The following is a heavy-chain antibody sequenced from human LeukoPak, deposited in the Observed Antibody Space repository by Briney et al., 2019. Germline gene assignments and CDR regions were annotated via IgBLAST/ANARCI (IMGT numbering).Heavy chain of an antibody. V-gene: IGHV3-23*01. CDR1: GFTFSSYA. Sequence: GGSLRLSCAASGFTFSSYAMSWVRQAPGKGLEWVSSLSVSTYYADSVKGRFTISRDNSNNTLFLQMNSLRAEDTAVYYCAKASPSSYCGTTSCSVNFDYWGQGTLITVSS. D-gene: IGHD2-2*01. CDR2: LSVST. J-gene: IGHJ4*02. CDR3: AKASPSSYCGTTSCSVNFDY.